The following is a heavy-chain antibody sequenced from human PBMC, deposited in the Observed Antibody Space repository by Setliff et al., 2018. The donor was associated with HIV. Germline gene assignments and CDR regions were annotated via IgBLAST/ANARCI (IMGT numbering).Heavy chain of an antibody. J-gene: IGHJ4*02. CDR1: GGSISTYY. V-gene: IGHV4-59*12. Sequence: NPSETLSLTCTVSGGSISTYYWSWSRQPPGKGLEWIGYIYYSGSSKYSPSLKSRVSISIDTSKNQFSLRLTSVTAADTAIYYCARGTAPRRGTNYGGNYPLDYWGQGTLVTVSS. CDR3: ARGTAPRRGTNYGGNYPLDY. CDR2: IYYSGSS. D-gene: IGHD4-17*01.